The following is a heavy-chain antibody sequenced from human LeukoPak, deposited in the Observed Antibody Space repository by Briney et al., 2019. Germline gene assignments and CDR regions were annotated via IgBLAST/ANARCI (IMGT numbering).Heavy chain of an antibody. J-gene: IGHJ4*02. Sequence: PGGSLRLSCAASGFTVSSNYMNWVRQAPGKGLEWVSVIYSGGSTYYADSVKGRFTISRDNSKNTLYLQKNSLRAEDTAVYYCAREAVTRNYFDYWGQGTLVTVSS. V-gene: IGHV3-53*01. CDR3: AREAVTRNYFDY. CDR2: IYSGGST. CDR1: GFTVSSNY. D-gene: IGHD4-17*01.